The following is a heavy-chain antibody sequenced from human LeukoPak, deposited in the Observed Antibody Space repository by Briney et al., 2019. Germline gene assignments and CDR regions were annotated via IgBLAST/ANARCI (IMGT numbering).Heavy chain of an antibody. CDR3: AKDYSDSSGYFRVPHVFDF. Sequence: PGGSLRLSCAASGFTFSDHYLDWVRQAPGKGLEWVGRSRSKTNRYTTQYAASVKGRFTISRDDSKNSLYLQMNSLKTEDTAVYYCAKDYSDSSGYFRVPHVFDFWGQGTLVTVSS. V-gene: IGHV3-72*01. CDR2: SRSKTNRYTT. J-gene: IGHJ4*02. D-gene: IGHD3-22*01. CDR1: GFTFSDHY.